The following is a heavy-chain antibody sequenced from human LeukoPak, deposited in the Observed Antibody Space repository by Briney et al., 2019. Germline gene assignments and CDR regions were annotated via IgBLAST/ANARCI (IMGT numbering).Heavy chain of an antibody. J-gene: IGHJ4*02. CDR3: ARAEPYCSGGSCYGGGHFDY. Sequence: SETLSLTCAVYGGSFSGYYWSWIRQPPGKGLEWIGEINHSGSTNYNPSLKSRVTISVDTSKNQFSLKLSSVTAANTAVYYCARAEPYCSGGSCYGGGHFDYWGQGTLVTVSS. CDR2: INHSGST. CDR1: GGSFSGYY. D-gene: IGHD2-15*01. V-gene: IGHV4-34*01.